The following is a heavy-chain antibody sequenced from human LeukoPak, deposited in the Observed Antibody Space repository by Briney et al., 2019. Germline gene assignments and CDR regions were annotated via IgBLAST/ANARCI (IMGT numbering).Heavy chain of an antibody. D-gene: IGHD2-15*01. CDR1: GGSISGYY. CDR2: IYYSGRT. Sequence: PSETLSLTCTVSGGSISGYYWTWIRQPPGKGLEWIGYIYYSGRTNYNPSLKSRVPISVDTSKNQFSLKLSSVTAADTAVYYCARRQCSGGNCYFNYWGQGTLVTVSS. CDR3: ARRQCSGGNCYFNY. J-gene: IGHJ4*02. V-gene: IGHV4-59*01.